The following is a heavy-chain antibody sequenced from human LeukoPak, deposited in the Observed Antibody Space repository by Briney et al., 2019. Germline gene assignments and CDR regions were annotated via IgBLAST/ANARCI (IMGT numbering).Heavy chain of an antibody. CDR2: ISAYNGNT. V-gene: IGHV1-18*01. CDR3: AREYSGYDYGRQFDY. CDR1: GYTFTSYG. Sequence: GASVKVSCKASGYTFTSYGISWVRQAPGQGLEWMGWISAYNGNTNYAQKLQGRVTMTTDTSTSTAYMELRSLRSDDTAVYYCAREYSGYDYGRQFDYWGQGTLVTVSS. D-gene: IGHD5-12*01. J-gene: IGHJ4*02.